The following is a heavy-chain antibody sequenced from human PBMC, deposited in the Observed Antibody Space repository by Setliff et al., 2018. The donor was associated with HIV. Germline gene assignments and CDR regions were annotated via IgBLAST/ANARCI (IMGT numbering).Heavy chain of an antibody. D-gene: IGHD2-2*01. CDR1: GGSISSRDYF. J-gene: IGHJ6*03. CDR3: ARHVDCSTTSCYARPYYFYYMDV. V-gene: IGHV4-39*01. CDR2: LVYIGST. Sequence: PSETLSLTCTVSGGSISSRDYFWGWLRQPPGKGLEWIGSLVYIGSTSYNPSLNSRVTISVVTSKNQFSLKLSSVTAADTAVYYCARHVDCSTTSCYARPYYFYYMDVWGKGTTVTVSS.